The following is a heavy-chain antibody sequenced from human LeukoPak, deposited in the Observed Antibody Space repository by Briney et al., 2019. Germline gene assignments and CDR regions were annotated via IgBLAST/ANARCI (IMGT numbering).Heavy chain of an antibody. CDR3: ARDRGYSGYDPFLDY. CDR2: ISSSSSYI. D-gene: IGHD5-12*01. V-gene: IGHV3-21*01. Sequence: GGSLGLPCAASGFTFSSYSMNWVRQAPGKGLEWVSSISSSSSYIYYADSVKGRFTISRDNAKNSLYLQMNSLRAEDTAVYYCARDRGYSGYDPFLDYWGQGTLVTVSS. CDR1: GFTFSSYS. J-gene: IGHJ4*02.